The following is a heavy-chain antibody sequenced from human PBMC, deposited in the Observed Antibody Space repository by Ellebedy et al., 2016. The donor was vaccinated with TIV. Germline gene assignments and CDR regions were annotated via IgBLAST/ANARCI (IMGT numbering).Heavy chain of an antibody. V-gene: IGHV4-59*01. Sequence: GSLRLSXTVSGGSISSYYWSWIRQPPGKGLEWIGYIYYSGSTNYNPSLKSRVTISVDTSKNQFSLKLSSVTAADTAVYYCAIGSPPYFDYWGQGTLVTVSS. CDR1: GGSISSYY. CDR3: AIGSPPYFDY. CDR2: IYYSGST. D-gene: IGHD3-10*01. J-gene: IGHJ4*02.